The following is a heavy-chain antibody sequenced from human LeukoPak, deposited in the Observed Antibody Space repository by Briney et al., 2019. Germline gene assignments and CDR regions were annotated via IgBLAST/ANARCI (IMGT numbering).Heavy chain of an antibody. J-gene: IGHJ4*02. V-gene: IGHV1-69*13. CDR3: ARGSTYYDILTGSLDY. D-gene: IGHD3-9*01. Sequence: SVKVSCKASGGTFSSYAISWVRQAPGQGLEWMGGIIPIFGTANYAQKFQGRVTITADESTSIAYMELSSLRSEDTAVYYCARGSTYYDILTGSLDYWGQGTLVTVSS. CDR1: GGTFSSYA. CDR2: IIPIFGTA.